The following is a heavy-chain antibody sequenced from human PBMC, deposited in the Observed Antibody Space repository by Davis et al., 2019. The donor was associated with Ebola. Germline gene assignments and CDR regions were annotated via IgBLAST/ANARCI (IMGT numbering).Heavy chain of an antibody. CDR1: GFTFTTYY. CDR2: IPHVGREK. Sequence: GGSLRLSCAASGFTFTTYYITWVRQAPGKGLEWVATIPHVGREKYYVDSVKGRFTSSRDKAKNSLYLQMNSLRVEDTAVYYCARDWAGLDVWGKGTTVTVSS. D-gene: IGHD3-16*01. V-gene: IGHV3-7*01. CDR3: ARDWAGLDV. J-gene: IGHJ6*04.